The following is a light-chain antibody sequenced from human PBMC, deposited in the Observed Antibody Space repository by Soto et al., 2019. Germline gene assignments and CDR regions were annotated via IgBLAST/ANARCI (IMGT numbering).Light chain of an antibody. J-gene: IGKJ3*01. CDR3: QQYYATPFT. CDR1: QSVLYSSNNANY. Sequence: DVVMTQSPDSLAVSLGERAAINCKSSQSVLYSSNNANYLAWYQQKPGQPPKLLLYWASTRASGVPDRFSGSGSGTDFSLIISSLQAEDVAVYYCQQYYATPFTFGPGTKVDI. CDR2: WAS. V-gene: IGKV4-1*01.